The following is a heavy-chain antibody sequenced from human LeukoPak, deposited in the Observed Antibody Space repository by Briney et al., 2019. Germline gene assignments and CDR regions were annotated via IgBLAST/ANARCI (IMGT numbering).Heavy chain of an antibody. CDR1: GYTFTSYD. D-gene: IGHD3-22*01. V-gene: IGHV1-8*01. J-gene: IGHJ4*02. CDR2: MNPNSGNT. Sequence: ASVKVSCRASGYTFTSYDINWVRQATGQGLEWMGWMNPNSGNTGYAQKFQGRVTMTRNTSISTAYMELSSLRSEDTAVYYCAREGLDRVGFDYWGQGTLVTVSS. CDR3: AREGLDRVGFDY.